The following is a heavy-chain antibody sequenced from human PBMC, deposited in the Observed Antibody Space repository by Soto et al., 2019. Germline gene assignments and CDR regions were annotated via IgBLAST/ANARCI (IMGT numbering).Heavy chain of an antibody. Sequence: PSETLSLTCTVSGASIISTTKYWGWIRQPPGRGLEWIGTISSIGSTYYNPSLEGRVTISVDTSKNQFSLKVTSVTAADTGLYYCARQDHGDYEFFFDYWGQGTLVTASS. V-gene: IGHV4-39*01. J-gene: IGHJ4*02. CDR3: ARQDHGDYEFFFDY. D-gene: IGHD4-17*01. CDR2: ISSIGST. CDR1: GASIISTTKY.